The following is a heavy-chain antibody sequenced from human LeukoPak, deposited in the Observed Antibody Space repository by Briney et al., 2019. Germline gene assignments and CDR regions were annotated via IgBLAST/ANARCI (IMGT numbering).Heavy chain of an antibody. CDR3: ARDPFPPDIAAAGGYFDY. CDR1: GFTFSSYA. J-gene: IGHJ4*02. V-gene: IGHV3-30-3*01. D-gene: IGHD6-13*01. CDR2: ISYDGSNK. Sequence: GGSLRLSCAASGFTFSSYAMHWVRQAPGKGLEWVAVISYDGSNKYYADSVKGRFTIPRDNSKNTLYLQMNSLRAEDTAVYYCARDPFPPDIAAAGGYFDYWGQGTLVTVSS.